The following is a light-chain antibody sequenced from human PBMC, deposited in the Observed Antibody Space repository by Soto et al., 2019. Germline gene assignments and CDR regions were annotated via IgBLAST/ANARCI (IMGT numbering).Light chain of an antibody. CDR3: QQYNYRPPA. CDR1: QSVSGN. J-gene: IGKJ5*01. V-gene: IGKV3-15*01. CDR2: GAS. Sequence: EIVMTQSPATLSVSPGERAALSCRASQSVSGNLAWYQRTPGQAPRLLIYGASTRATGIPARFSGSGFGTEFTLTISSLKSEDFAVYYCQQYNYRPPAFGQGTRLEIK.